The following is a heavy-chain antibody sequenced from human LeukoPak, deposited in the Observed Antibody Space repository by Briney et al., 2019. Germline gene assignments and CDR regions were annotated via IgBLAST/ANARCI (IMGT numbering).Heavy chain of an antibody. V-gene: IGHV4-59*08. CDR3: ARLGERTYDSSGYYLDY. CDR2: IYYSGST. Sequence: SETLSLTCTVSGGSISSYYWSWIRQPPGKGLEWIGYIYYSGSTNYNPSLKSRVTISVDTSKNQFSLKLSSVTAADTAVYYCARLGERTYDSSGYYLDYWGQGTLVTVSS. CDR1: GGSISSYY. D-gene: IGHD3-22*01. J-gene: IGHJ4*02.